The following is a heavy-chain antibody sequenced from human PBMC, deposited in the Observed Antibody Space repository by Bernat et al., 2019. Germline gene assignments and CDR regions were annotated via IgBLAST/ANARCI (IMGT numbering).Heavy chain of an antibody. CDR1: GSTFSASG. Sequence: QVHLVESGGGVVQPGRSLRLSCAASGSTFSASGMDWVRQAPGKGLEWVSLISYDGNNKNYADSVKGRFTISRDNSKNTVYLQMDSLRAEDSAIYYCARHGSEWSRDHWGLGTLVTVSS. CDR3: ARHGSEWSRDH. J-gene: IGHJ4*02. D-gene: IGHD3-3*01. V-gene: IGHV3-33*01. CDR2: ISYDGNNK.